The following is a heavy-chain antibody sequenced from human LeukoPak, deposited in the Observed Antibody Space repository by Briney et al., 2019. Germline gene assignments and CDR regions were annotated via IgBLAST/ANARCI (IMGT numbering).Heavy chain of an antibody. D-gene: IGHD3-10*01. CDR2: ISGSGGST. CDR3: AKDRVLKVLLWFGEPPHGMDV. V-gene: IGHV3-23*01. Sequence: GGSLRLSCAASGFTFSSYAMSWVRQAPGKGLEWVAAISGSGGSTYYADSVKGRFTISRDNSKNTLYLQMNSLRAEDTAVYYCAKDRVLKVLLWFGEPPHGMDVWGQGTTVTVSS. CDR1: GFTFSSYA. J-gene: IGHJ6*02.